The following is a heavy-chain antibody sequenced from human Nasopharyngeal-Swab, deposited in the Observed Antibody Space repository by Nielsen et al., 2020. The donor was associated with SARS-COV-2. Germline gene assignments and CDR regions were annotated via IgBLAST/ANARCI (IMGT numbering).Heavy chain of an antibody. V-gene: IGHV1-58*01. CDR1: GLTFTGSA. CDR3: AAGVYYDFWSGYPPLDY. J-gene: IGHJ4*02. Sequence: SVKVSCKASGLTFTGSAVQWVRQARGQRLEWIGWIVVGSGNTNYAQKFQERVTITRGMSTSTAYMELSSLRSEDTAVYYCAAGVYYDFWSGYPPLDYWGQGTLVTVSS. D-gene: IGHD3-3*01. CDR2: IVVGSGNT.